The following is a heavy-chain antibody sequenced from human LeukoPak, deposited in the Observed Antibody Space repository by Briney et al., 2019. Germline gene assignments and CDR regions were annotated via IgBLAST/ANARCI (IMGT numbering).Heavy chain of an antibody. CDR3: ARQRGVTRAFDI. CDR1: VGSISGYY. D-gene: IGHD3-10*01. CDR2: IYYSGSA. V-gene: IGHV4-59*08. J-gene: IGHJ3*02. Sequence: SETLSLTFTISVGSISGYYWSWIRHRPRKGRGCIGDIYYSGSANYNPSLKSRVTISVATSKNQFSLNLSSATAADTAVYYCARQRGVTRAFDIWGQGTVVTVSS.